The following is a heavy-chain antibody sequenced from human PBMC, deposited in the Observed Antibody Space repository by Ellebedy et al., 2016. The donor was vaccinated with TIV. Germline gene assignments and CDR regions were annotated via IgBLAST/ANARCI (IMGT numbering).Heavy chain of an antibody. J-gene: IGHJ4*02. CDR2: ISSSSSYI. Sequence: GESLKISCAASGFTASSNYMSWVRQAPGKGLEWVLSISSSSSYIYYADSVKGRFTISRDNAKNSLYLQMNSLRAEDTAVYYCARVGEEYSSSWYGYWGQGTLVTVSS. CDR1: GFTASSNY. V-gene: IGHV3-21*01. CDR3: ARVGEEYSSSWYGY. D-gene: IGHD6-13*01.